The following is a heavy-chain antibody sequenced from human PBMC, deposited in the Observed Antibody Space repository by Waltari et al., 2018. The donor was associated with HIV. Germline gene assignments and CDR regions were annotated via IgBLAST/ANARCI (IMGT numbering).Heavy chain of an antibody. CDR3: ARDPIAAAGRNYYGMDV. D-gene: IGHD6-13*01. CDR2: IYTSGST. CDR1: GGCIRSHY. Sequence: QVKLQESGPGLVKPSETLPLNCSLSGGCIRSHYWSWIRQPAGNGLEWIGRIYTSGSTNYNPSLKSRVTMSVDTSKKQFSLKLSSVTAADTAVYYCARDPIAAAGRNYYGMDVWGQGTTVTVSS. V-gene: IGHV4-4*07. J-gene: IGHJ6*02.